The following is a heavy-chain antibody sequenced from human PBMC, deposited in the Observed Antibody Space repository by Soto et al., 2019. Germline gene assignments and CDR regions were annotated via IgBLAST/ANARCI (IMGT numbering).Heavy chain of an antibody. V-gene: IGHV3-74*01. CDR2: INSDGSST. D-gene: IGHD3-3*01. Sequence: GGSLRLSCAASGFTFISYWMHWVRQAPGKGLVWVSRINSDGSSTSYADSVKGRFTISRDNAKNTLYLQMNSLRAEDTAVYYCARDQESITIFGVVIGTDYGMDVWGQGTTVTVSS. J-gene: IGHJ6*02. CDR1: GFTFISYW. CDR3: ARDQESITIFGVVIGTDYGMDV.